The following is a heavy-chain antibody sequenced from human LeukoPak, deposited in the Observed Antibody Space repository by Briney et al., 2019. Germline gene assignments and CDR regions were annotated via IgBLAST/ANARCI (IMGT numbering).Heavy chain of an antibody. CDR1: GFTFSSYG. D-gene: IGHD3-3*01. CDR3: AKSEGNYDFWSGYSRVPPPYYFDY. V-gene: IGHV3-30*18. CDR2: ISYDGSNK. Sequence: GRSLRLSCAASGFTFSSYGMHWVRQAPGKGLEWVAVISYDGSNKYYADSVKGRFTISRDNSKNTLYLQMNSLRAEDAAVYYCAKSEGNYDFWSGYSRVPPPYYFDYWGQGTLVTVSS. J-gene: IGHJ4*02.